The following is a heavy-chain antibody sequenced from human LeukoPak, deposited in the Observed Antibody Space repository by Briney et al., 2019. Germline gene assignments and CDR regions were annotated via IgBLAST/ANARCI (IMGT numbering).Heavy chain of an antibody. CDR1: GFTFSGSA. J-gene: IGHJ6*03. V-gene: IGHV3-73*01. CDR3: TRLGLSYYMDV. CDR2: IRGKANSYAT. Sequence: PGGSLRLSCAASGFTFSGSAMHWVRQASGKGLEWVGRIRGKANSYATAYAASVKGRFTISRDDSKNTAYLQMNSLKTEDTAVYYCTRLGLSYYMDVWGKGTTVTVSS.